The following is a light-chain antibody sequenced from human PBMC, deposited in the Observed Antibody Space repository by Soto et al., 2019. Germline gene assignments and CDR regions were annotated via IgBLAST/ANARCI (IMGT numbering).Light chain of an antibody. CDR2: GAS. CDR1: QSVSSN. V-gene: IGKV3-15*01. J-gene: IGKJ4*01. Sequence: EIVMTQSPATLSVSPGERATLSCRASQSVSSNLAWYQQKPGQAPRLLIYGASTRATGIPARFSGSGSGTEFTLPVSSLQSADFAVYYCQQYNNSPLTFGGGTKVQIK. CDR3: QQYNNSPLT.